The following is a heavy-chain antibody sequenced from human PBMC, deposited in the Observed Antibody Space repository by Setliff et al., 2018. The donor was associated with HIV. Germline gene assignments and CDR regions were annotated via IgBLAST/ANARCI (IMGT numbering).Heavy chain of an antibody. D-gene: IGHD2-15*01. V-gene: IGHV1-69*13. CDR2: IIPIFGTA. Sequence: ASVKVSCKASGGTFSSYAISWVRQAPGQGLEWMGGIIPIFGTANYAQKFQGRVTITADESTSTAYMEMSSLRSEDTAVYYCAREKGYCSGGSCSEGAFDSWGQGAMVTVSS. CDR3: AREKGYCSGGSCSEGAFDS. CDR1: GGTFSSYA. J-gene: IGHJ3*02.